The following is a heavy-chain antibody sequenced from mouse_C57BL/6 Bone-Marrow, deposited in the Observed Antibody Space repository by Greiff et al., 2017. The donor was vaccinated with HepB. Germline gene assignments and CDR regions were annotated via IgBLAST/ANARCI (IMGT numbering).Heavy chain of an antibody. CDR1: GFSLSTFGMG. J-gene: IGHJ3*01. D-gene: IGHD4-1*01. CDR3: ARIADWDDWFAY. CDR2: IWWDDDK. Sequence: ESGPGILQPSQTLSLTCSFSGFSLSTFGMGVGWIRQPSGKGLEWLAHIWWDDDKYYNPALKSRLTITKDTAKDQVFLKSANVDTADTATYYCARIADWDDWFAYWGQGTLVTVSA. V-gene: IGHV8-8*01.